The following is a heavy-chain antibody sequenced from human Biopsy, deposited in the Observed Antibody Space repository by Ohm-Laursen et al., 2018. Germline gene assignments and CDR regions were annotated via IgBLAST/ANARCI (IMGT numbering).Heavy chain of an antibody. CDR1: GFTFSSYY. CDR3: ARSLWPEDY. CDR2: INQGGSVK. D-gene: IGHD2-21*01. J-gene: IGHJ4*02. V-gene: IGHV3-7*01. Sequence: SLRLSCTASGFTFSSYYTSWVRLAPGKGLEWVANINQGGSVKNYVDSVKGRFTISRDNAENSVYLQMSSLRSEDTAVYYCARSLWPEDYWGQGTLVTVSS.